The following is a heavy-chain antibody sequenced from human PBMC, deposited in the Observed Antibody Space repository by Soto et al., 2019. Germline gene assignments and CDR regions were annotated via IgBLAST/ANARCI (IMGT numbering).Heavy chain of an antibody. CDR1: GFTFSSYA. D-gene: IGHD6-19*01. CDR3: EKLAVDGYFLWFDP. CDR2: ISGIFGST. Sequence: PGGSLRLSCAASGFTFSSYAMIWVRQAPVNGLEFVSAISGIFGSTYYADSVKGRFTISRYNSKNTLYLKMNSLRAEDTAVYYCEKLAVDGYFLWFDPWGQGTLVTVSS. V-gene: IGHV3-23*01. J-gene: IGHJ5*02.